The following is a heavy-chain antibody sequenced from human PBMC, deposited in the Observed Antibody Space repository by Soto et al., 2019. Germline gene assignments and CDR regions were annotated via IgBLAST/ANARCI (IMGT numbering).Heavy chain of an antibody. D-gene: IGHD2-21*02. V-gene: IGHV3-21*01. Sequence: EVKFVESGGGLVKPGGSLRLTCVGSGFTFRRFTMNWVRRAPGKGLEWVASTNTGGNFAYYADSVKGRFAISRANANDSLFLQMNSLRAAGTSSYDCAADGDPVNNGAFHLWGQGKLLTVSS. J-gene: IGHJ3*01. CDR3: AADGDPVNNGAFHL. CDR2: TNTGGNFA. CDR1: GFTFRRFT.